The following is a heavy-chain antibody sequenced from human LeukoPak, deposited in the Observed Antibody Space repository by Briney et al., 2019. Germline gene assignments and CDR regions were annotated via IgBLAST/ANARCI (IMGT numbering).Heavy chain of an antibody. D-gene: IGHD3-10*01. CDR1: GFTFSSYS. Sequence: GGSLRLSCAASGFTFSSYSMNWVRQAPGKGLEWVSSIHTSNNYIYYANSLKGRFTISRDNAKNSLYLQMNSLTVEDTAVYYCARGGVRGVLLPVDYWGQGTLVTVSS. CDR3: ARGGVRGVLLPVDY. J-gene: IGHJ4*02. CDR2: IHTSNNYI. V-gene: IGHV3-21*01.